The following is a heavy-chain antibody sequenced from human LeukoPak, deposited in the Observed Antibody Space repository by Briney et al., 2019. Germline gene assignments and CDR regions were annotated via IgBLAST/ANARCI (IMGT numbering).Heavy chain of an antibody. V-gene: IGHV3-23*01. Sequence: PGGSLRLSCAASGFTFSSYAMSWVRQAPGKGLEWVSAISGSGGITYYADSVKGRFTISRDNSKNTLYLQVNSLRAEDTAVYYCAKVHHSSGWYAWQNWFDPWGQGTLVTVSS. CDR2: ISGSGGIT. CDR1: GFTFSSYA. CDR3: AKVHHSSGWYAWQNWFDP. J-gene: IGHJ5*02. D-gene: IGHD6-19*01.